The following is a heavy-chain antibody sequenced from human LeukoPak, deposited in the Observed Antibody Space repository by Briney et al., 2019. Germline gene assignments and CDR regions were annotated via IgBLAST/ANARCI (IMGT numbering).Heavy chain of an antibody. CDR3: ARSSTGGFYYYYMDV. J-gene: IGHJ6*03. V-gene: IGHV3-33*01. D-gene: IGHD3-16*01. CDR2: IWYDGSNK. Sequence: QPGRSLTLSCSASGFTFNSYGMHWLRQAPGQGLVWVAFIWYDGSNKYYEDSVKDRFTISRDNSKNSLSLQMYSLRAEDTAVYYCARSSTGGFYYYYMDVWGKGTTVTVSS. CDR1: GFTFNSYG.